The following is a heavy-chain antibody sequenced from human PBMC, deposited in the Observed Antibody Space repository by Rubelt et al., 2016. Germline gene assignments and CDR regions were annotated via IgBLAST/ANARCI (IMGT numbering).Heavy chain of an antibody. V-gene: IGHV2-5*02. CDR2: IYWDDDK. CDR1: GFSLSTSGVG. Sequence: QITLKESGPTLVKPTQTLTLTCTFSGFSLSTSGVGVGWIRQPPGKALEWLALIYWDDDKRYSPSLKGRVTSTKDTSKNQVVLTLTNMDPVDTATYYCAHTTGGALELESDAFDIWGQGTMVTVSS. J-gene: IGHJ3*02. CDR3: AHTTGGALELESDAFDI. D-gene: IGHD1-26*01.